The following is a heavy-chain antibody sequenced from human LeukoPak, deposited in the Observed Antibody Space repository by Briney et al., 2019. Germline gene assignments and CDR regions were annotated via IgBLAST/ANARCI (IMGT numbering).Heavy chain of an antibody. V-gene: IGHV1-69*05. CDR2: IIPIFGTA. CDR1: GGTFSSYA. Sequence: SVKVSCKASGGTFSSYAISWVRQAPGQGLEWMGRIIPIFGTANYAQKFQGRVTITTDESTSTAYMELSSLRSDDTAVYYCARDHVLRYFDWLLAFDYWGQGTLVTVSS. CDR3: ARDHVLRYFDWLLAFDY. D-gene: IGHD3-9*01. J-gene: IGHJ4*02.